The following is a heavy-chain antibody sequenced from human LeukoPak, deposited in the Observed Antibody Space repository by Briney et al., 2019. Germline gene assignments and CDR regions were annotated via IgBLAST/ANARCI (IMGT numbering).Heavy chain of an antibody. V-gene: IGHV3-23*01. CDR1: GFTFSTYA. CDR2: TGASGITT. J-gene: IGHJ4*02. D-gene: IGHD3-10*02. CDR3: AKSVRGDRDY. Sequence: GGSLRLSCAASGFTFSTYAMSWVRQAPGKGLEWVSGTGASGITTHYAGSVKGRFTLSRDNSKNTLYLQMNSLRAEDTAVYYCAKSVRGDRDYWGQGTLVTVSS.